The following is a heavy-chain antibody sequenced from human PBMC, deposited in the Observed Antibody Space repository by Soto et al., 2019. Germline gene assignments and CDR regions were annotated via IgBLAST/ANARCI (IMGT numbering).Heavy chain of an antibody. V-gene: IGHV4-59*01. D-gene: IGHD6-19*01. CDR1: GGSISSYY. J-gene: IGHJ5*02. CDR3: ARTYSSGWHRREYNWFDP. Sequence: PSETLSLTCTVSGGSISSYYWSWIRQPPGKGLEWIGYIYYSGSTNYNPSLKSRVTISVDTSKNQFSLKLSSVTAADTAVYYCARTYSSGWHRREYNWFDPWGQGTLVTVSS. CDR2: IYYSGST.